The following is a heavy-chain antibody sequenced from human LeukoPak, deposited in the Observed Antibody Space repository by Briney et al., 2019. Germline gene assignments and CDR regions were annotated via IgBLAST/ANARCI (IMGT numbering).Heavy chain of an antibody. J-gene: IGHJ6*03. CDR2: IRYDGSIQ. CDR3: ARDGWDSLTYNYYYYMDV. V-gene: IGHV3-30*02. CDR1: GFTFSTYG. D-gene: IGHD1-26*01. Sequence: PGGSLRLSCAASGFTFSTYGIHWVRQAPGKGLEWVAFIRYDGSIQPYADSVKGRFTISRDESKNTVHLQMNSLRTEDTAVYSCARDGWDSLTYNYYYYMDVWGKGTTVTVSS.